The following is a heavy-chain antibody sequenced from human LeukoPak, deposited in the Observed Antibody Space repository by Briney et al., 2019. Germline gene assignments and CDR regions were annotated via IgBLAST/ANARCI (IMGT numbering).Heavy chain of an antibody. J-gene: IGHJ4*02. D-gene: IGHD3-22*01. V-gene: IGHV3-73*01. CDR3: TIISDSDYYFDY. CDR1: GFIFSGSA. Sequence: PGGSLRLSCAASGFIFSGSAMHWVRQASGKGLEWVGRIRSKTNSYATAYAASVKGRFTISRDDSESTGYLQMNSLKTEDTAVYYCTIISDSDYYFDYWGQGTPVTVSS. CDR2: IRSKTNSYAT.